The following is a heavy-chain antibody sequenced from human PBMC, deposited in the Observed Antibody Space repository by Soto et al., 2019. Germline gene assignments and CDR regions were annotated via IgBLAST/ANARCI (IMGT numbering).Heavy chain of an antibody. Sequence: QVRLVESGGGVVQPGRSLTLSCAASGFTFNNYGMHWVRQAPGKGLEWVAIIWDNGSTKYYADSVKGRFTISRDTSKSALYLQMNSLRAEDTAIYFCARDRNRVGGHNWFDSWGQGTLVTVSS. V-gene: IGHV3-33*01. CDR3: ARDRNRVGGHNWFDS. CDR1: GFTFNNYG. CDR2: IWDNGSTK. D-gene: IGHD3-16*01. J-gene: IGHJ5*01.